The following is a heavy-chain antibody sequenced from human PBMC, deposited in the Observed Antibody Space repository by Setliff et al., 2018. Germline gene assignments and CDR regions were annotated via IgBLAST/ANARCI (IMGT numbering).Heavy chain of an antibody. CDR3: ARSGGGYDFWSGYSPDAFDI. Sequence: ASVKVSCKASGYTFTSYDINWVRQATGQGLEWMGWMNPNSGNTGYAQKFQGRVTITRNTSISTAYMELSSLRSEDTAVYYCARSGGGYDFWSGYSPDAFDIWGQGTMVTVSS. CDR1: GYTFTSYD. CDR2: MNPNSGNT. D-gene: IGHD3-3*01. V-gene: IGHV1-8*03. J-gene: IGHJ3*02.